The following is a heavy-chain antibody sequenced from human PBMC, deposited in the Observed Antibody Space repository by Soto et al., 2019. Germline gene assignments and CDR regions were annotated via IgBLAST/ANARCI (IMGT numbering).Heavy chain of an antibody. J-gene: IGHJ6*03. CDR2: ISAYNGNT. V-gene: IGHV1-18*01. Sequence: ASVKVSCKAYGYTFTSYGISWVRQAPGQGLEWMGWISAYNGNTNYAQKLQGRVTMTTDTSTSTAYMELRSLRSDDTAVYYCARVGGYSGPSPVGYMDVWGKGTTVTVSS. D-gene: IGHD5-12*01. CDR3: ARVGGYSGPSPVGYMDV. CDR1: GYTFTSYG.